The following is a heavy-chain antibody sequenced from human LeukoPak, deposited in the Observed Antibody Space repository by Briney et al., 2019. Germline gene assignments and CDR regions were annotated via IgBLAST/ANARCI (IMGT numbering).Heavy chain of an antibody. CDR3: VKDLSSNWYSFDY. CDR1: GGTTDDYG. CDR2: INWDGTNT. J-gene: IGHJ4*02. Sequence: GGSLRLSCAASGGTTDDYGMSWVRQAPGKGLEGVSGINWDGTNTYYAESVKGRFTISRDSAEKYLYLKMNSLRDDDTAFYYCVKDLSSNWYSFDYWGQGTLVTVSS. D-gene: IGHD6-13*01. V-gene: IGHV3-20*04.